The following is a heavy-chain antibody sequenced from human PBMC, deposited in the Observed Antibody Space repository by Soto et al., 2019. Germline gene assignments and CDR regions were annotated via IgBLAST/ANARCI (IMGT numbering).Heavy chain of an antibody. CDR3: AKDVIAVAGTIEY. V-gene: IGHV3-23*01. J-gene: IGHJ4*02. CDR2: ISGSGGTT. D-gene: IGHD6-19*01. CDR1: GFTFSSYA. Sequence: GESLKISCAASGFTFSSYAMSWVRQAPGKGLEWVSAISGSGGTTYYADSVKGRFTISRDNSKNTLYLQMNSLRAEDTAVYYCAKDVIAVAGTIEYWGQGTLVTVSS.